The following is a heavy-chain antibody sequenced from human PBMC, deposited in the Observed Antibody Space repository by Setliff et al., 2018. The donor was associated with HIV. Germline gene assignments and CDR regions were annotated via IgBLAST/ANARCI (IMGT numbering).Heavy chain of an antibody. Sequence: ASVKVSCKASRCTFTGYYIHWVRQAPGQGLEWMGWINPNSGDTNYAQKFEGWVNMTRDTSINTAHMYLTRVKSDDTAVYYCARQLSPDVRLTLIRGVSVLAYWGQGTLVTVSS. CDR1: RCTFTGYY. J-gene: IGHJ4*02. CDR3: ARQLSPDVRLTLIRGVSVLAY. V-gene: IGHV1-2*04. D-gene: IGHD3-10*01. CDR2: INPNSGDT.